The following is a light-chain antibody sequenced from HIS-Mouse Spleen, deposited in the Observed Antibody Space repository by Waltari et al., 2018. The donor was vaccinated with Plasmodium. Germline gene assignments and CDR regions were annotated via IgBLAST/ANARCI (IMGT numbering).Light chain of an antibody. CDR2: AAS. CDR3: KQYYSYLLT. J-gene: IGKJ4*01. CDR1: QGISRY. V-gene: IGKV1-8*01. Sequence: AIRMTQSPSPFSSSTGDRVTITCRASQGISRYLAWYQQKPGKAPKLLIYAASTLQSGDPSRFSGSGSGTDFTLTISCLQSEDFATYDCKQYYSYLLTFGGGTKGEIK.